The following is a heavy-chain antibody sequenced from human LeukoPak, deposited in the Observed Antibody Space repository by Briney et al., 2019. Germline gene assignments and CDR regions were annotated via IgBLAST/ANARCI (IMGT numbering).Heavy chain of an antibody. CDR2: IYHSGST. CDR1: GGSISSGGYS. J-gene: IGHJ3*02. CDR3: ARGSDYGDYGRGAFDI. V-gene: IGHV4-30-2*01. D-gene: IGHD4-17*01. Sequence: SETLSLTCAVSGGSISSGGYSWSWIRQPPGKGLEWIGYIYHSGSTYYNPSLKSRVTISVDRSKNQFSLKLSSVTAADTAVYYCARGSDYGDYGRGAFDIWGQGTTVTVSS.